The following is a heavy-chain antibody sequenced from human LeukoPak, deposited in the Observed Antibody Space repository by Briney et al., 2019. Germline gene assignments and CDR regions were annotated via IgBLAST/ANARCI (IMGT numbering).Heavy chain of an antibody. CDR1: GYTFTSYG. D-gene: IGHD2-2*01. CDR3: ARALVVPAAYRDDWFDP. CDR2: ISAYNGNT. J-gene: IGHJ5*02. Sequence: ASVKFSCKASGYTFTSYGISWVRQAPGQGLEWMGWISAYNGNTNYAQKLQGRVTMTTDTSTSTAYMELRSLRSDDTAVYYCARALVVPAAYRDDWFDPWGQGTLVTVSS. V-gene: IGHV1-18*01.